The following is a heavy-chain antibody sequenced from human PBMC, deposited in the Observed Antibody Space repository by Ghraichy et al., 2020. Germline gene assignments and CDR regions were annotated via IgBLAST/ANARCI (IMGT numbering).Heavy chain of an antibody. CDR2: IYTSGST. D-gene: IGHD3-3*01. V-gene: IGHV4-4*07. CDR3: ARDKYYDFWSGLNWLDP. Sequence: GSQRLSCTVSGGSISSYYWSWIRKPAGKGLEWIGRIYTSGSTNYNPSLQRRVTMSVDTAKKQFSLTLSSVTAADTAVYYCARDKYYDFWSGLNWLDPWGQGTLVTVSS. J-gene: IGHJ5*02. CDR1: GGSISSYY.